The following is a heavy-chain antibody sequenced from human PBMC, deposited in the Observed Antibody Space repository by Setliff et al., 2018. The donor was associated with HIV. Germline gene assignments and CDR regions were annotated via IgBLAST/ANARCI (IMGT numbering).Heavy chain of an antibody. J-gene: IGHJ4*02. Sequence: PSETLSLTCAVYGGSFSDHYWSWMRQPPGKGLGWIGEINHSGDNNYNPSLKSQVTMSVDTSKNQFSLKLKSMTATDTAVYYCARGVVMRGIIVGRPLDSWGRGTLVTVSS. D-gene: IGHD2-21*01. CDR2: INHSGDN. CDR3: ARGVVMRGIIVGRPLDS. V-gene: IGHV4-34*01. CDR1: GGSFSDHY.